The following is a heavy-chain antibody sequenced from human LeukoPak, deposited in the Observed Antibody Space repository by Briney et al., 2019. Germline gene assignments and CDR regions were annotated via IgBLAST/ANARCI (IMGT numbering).Heavy chain of an antibody. CDR3: FGFVWGSYRYFDY. D-gene: IGHD3-16*02. Sequence: SQTLSLTCAISGDSVSSHSAAWNWIRQSPSRGLEWLGRTYYRSKWYNDYAVSVRSRITINPDTSKNQVSLQLNSVTPEDTAVYYCFGFVWGSYRYFDYWGQGTLVTVSS. CDR2: TYYRSKWYN. J-gene: IGHJ4*02. V-gene: IGHV6-1*01. CDR1: GDSVSSHSAA.